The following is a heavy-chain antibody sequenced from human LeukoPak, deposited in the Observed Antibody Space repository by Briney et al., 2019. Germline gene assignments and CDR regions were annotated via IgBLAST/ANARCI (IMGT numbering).Heavy chain of an antibody. Sequence: PSETLSLTCTVSGGSISSSSYYWGWIRQPPGKGLEWLGSIYYSGSTYYNPSLKSRVTISVDTSKNQFSLKLSSVTAADTAVYYCARTGKYYYDSSGYYYYRPRGYYYYYYMDVWGKGTTVTVSS. CDR2: IYYSGST. CDR3: ARTGKYYYDSSGYYYYRPRGYYYYYYMDV. V-gene: IGHV4-39*07. D-gene: IGHD3-22*01. CDR1: GGSISSSSYY. J-gene: IGHJ6*03.